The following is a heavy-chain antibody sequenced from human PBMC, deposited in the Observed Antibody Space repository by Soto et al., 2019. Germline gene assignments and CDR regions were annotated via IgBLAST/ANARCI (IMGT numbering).Heavy chain of an antibody. CDR3: ARDRGCSGGICYRDLGY. CDR2: ISSISNTI. J-gene: IGHJ4*02. CDR1: GFTFSTYS. D-gene: IGHD2-15*01. Sequence: PGXSLVLSCAASGFTFSTYSMSWVRQAPCRGLEWVSYISSISNTIYYADSVKGRFTISRDNAKNSLYLHMNSLSAEDTAVYYCARDRGCSGGICYRDLGYWGQGTLVTVSS. V-gene: IGHV3-48*01.